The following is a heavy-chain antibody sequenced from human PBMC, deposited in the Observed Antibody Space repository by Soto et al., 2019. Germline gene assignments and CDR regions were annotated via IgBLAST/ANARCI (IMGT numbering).Heavy chain of an antibody. CDR1: GLSVTSNY. CDR3: ARGYWLEGYGAGTCFDY. D-gene: IGHD2-15*01. CDR2: IYSGSTT. V-gene: IGHV3-66*01. Sequence: EVLLVQSGGGLVQPGGSLRLSCAPSGLSVTSNYMAWVRQAPGKGLEWVSVIYSGSTTHHADSVKGRFTISRDSSSNTLYLQLRSLRGEDTALYYCARGYWLEGYGAGTCFDYWGQGTLVTVSS. J-gene: IGHJ4*02.